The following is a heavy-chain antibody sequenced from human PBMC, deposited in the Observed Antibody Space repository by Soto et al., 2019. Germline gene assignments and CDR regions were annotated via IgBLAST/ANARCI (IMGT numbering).Heavy chain of an antibody. J-gene: IGHJ3*02. D-gene: IGHD3-22*01. CDR1: GATLNTFINYG. V-gene: IGHV1-69*12. CDR3: ARGAATKIVVVMYYAFEI. Sequence: QVQLVQSGAEVKKPGSSVKVSCKASGATLNTFINYGITWVRQAPGQGLGWMGGIIPVFGTANYAQKFQGRVTISADESTRTAYKELISLRSEDTAVYYCARGAATKIVVVMYYAFEIWGQGTMVTVSS. CDR2: IIPVFGTA.